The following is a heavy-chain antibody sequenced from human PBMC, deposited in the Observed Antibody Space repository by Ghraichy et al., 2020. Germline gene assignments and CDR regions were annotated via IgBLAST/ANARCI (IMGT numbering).Heavy chain of an antibody. V-gene: IGHV3-23*01. CDR3: ATAQNIVVVPAAPYYYYGLDV. J-gene: IGHJ6*02. Sequence: GESLRLSCAASGFTFSSYAMSWVRQAPGKGLEWVSAMSGSGGSTYYADSVKGRFTISRDNSKNTLYLQMNSLRAEDTAVYYCATAQNIVVVPAAPYYYYGLDVWGQGTTVTVSS. CDR2: MSGSGGST. D-gene: IGHD2-2*01. CDR1: GFTFSSYA.